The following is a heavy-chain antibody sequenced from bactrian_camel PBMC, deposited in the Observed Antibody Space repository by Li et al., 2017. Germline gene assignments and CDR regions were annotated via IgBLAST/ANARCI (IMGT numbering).Heavy chain of an antibody. CDR2: IAKNGEKT. J-gene: IGHJ4*01. V-gene: IGHV3S36*01. D-gene: IGHD7*01. Sequence: VQLVESGGALVQPGGSLRLSCAASGFNYYDYSMGWVRQAPGKGLEWVSFIAKNGEKTFYLDSVKGRFTASRDNAESTLYLQMNNLKTEDTAVYSCAADCRRGPVASGALIPTVTYRGHGTQVTVS. CDR1: GFNYYDYS.